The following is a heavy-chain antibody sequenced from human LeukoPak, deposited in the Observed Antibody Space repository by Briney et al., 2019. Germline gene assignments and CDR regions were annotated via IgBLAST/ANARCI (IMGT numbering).Heavy chain of an antibody. CDR1: GDSINSHY. J-gene: IGHJ4*02. D-gene: IGHD2-2*01. CDR2: IDYSENP. CDR3: ARHGAYCTSTSCLNDFDC. V-gene: IGHV4-59*08. Sequence: PSETLSLTCSVSGDSINSHYWSWIRQTPGKGLEWIGYIDYSENPNYNPSLKSRVTISVDTSKNQFSLTLNSVTAADTAVYYCARHGAYCTSTSCLNDFDCWGQGTLVTVSS.